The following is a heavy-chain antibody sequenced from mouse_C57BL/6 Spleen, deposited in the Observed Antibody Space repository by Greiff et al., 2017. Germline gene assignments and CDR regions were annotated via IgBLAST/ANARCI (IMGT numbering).Heavy chain of an antibody. V-gene: IGHV5-17*01. CDR1: GFTFSDYG. Sequence: EVMLVESGGGLVKPGGSLKLSCAASGFTFSDYGMHWVRQAPEKGLEWVAYISSGSSTIYYADTVKGRFTISRANAKNTLFLQMTSLRSEDTAMYYCATSSGHFDYWGQGTTLTVSS. D-gene: IGHD3-2*02. J-gene: IGHJ2*01. CDR3: ATSSGHFDY. CDR2: ISSGSSTI.